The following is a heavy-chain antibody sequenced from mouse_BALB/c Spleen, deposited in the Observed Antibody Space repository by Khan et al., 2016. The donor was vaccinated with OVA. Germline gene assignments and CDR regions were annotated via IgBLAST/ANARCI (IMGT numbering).Heavy chain of an antibody. D-gene: IGHD1-3*01. CDR3: ARGSGNSRFAY. V-gene: IGHV1S137*01. CDR1: GYTFTDYA. Sequence: QVQLKQPGAELVRPGVSVKISCKGFGYTFTDYAMHWVKQSHAKSLEWIGVISPYYGDADYNQKFTGKATMTVDKSSSTAYMELARLTSEDSAIYYCARGSGNSRFAYWGQGTLVTVSA. CDR2: ISPYYGDA. J-gene: IGHJ3*01.